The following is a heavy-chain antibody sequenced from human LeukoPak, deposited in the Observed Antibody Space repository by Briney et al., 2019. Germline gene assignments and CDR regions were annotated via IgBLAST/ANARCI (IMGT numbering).Heavy chain of an antibody. Sequence: GASVKVSCKASGGTFSSYAISWVRQAPGQGLEWMGWISAYNGNTNYAQKLQGRVTMTTDTSTSTAYMELRSLRSDDTAVYYCARGYCSGGSCDWFDPWGQGTLVTVSS. CDR2: ISAYNGNT. V-gene: IGHV1-18*01. CDR1: GGTFSSYA. D-gene: IGHD2-15*01. J-gene: IGHJ5*02. CDR3: ARGYCSGGSCDWFDP.